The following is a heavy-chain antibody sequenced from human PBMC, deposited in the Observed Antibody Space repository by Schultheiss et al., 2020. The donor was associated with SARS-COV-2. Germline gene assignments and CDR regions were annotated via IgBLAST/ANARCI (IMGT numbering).Heavy chain of an antibody. CDR2: IYHSGTT. CDR1: GGSISSSNW. J-gene: IGHJ5*02. CDR3: ARGSGDYGGWLDP. D-gene: IGHD4-17*01. V-gene: IGHV4-4*02. Sequence: SETLSLTCAVSGGSISSSNWWSWVRQPPGKGLEWIGEIYHSGTTNYSPSLKSRVTISVDKSKNQFSLNLSSVTAADTAVYYCARGSGDYGGWLDPWGQGTLVTVSS.